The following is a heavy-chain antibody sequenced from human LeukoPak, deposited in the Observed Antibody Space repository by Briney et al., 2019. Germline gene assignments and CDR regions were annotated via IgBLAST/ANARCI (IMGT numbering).Heavy chain of an antibody. CDR2: FYPSGGST. J-gene: IGHJ3*02. CDR3: AIGYCRGGSCDDEPGDAFDI. CDR1: GYTFTGYY. V-gene: IGHV1-46*01. D-gene: IGHD2-15*01. Sequence: ASVKVSCKASGYTFTGYYMHWVRQAPGQGLEWMGIFYPSGGSTTYAQKFQGRVTMTRDMPTSTVYMELSSLRSEDTAVYYCAIGYCRGGSCDDEPGDAFDIWGQGTMVAVSS.